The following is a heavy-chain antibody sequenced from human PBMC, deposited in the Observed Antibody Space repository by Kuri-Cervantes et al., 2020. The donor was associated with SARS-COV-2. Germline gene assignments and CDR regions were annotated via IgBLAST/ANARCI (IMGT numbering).Heavy chain of an antibody. V-gene: IGHV3-7*03. J-gene: IGHJ4*02. CDR3: ARPSLKTGSYFPD. Sequence: GGFLRPACAPSGFTFSSYWMGWVRQAPGKGLEWVANIDQVGYEKYFVDSVKGRFSISRDNAKNSLFLQMNSLRAEDTAIYFCARPSLKTGSYFPDWGQGTLVTVSS. CDR2: IDQVGYEK. D-gene: IGHD1-26*01. CDR1: GFTFSSYW.